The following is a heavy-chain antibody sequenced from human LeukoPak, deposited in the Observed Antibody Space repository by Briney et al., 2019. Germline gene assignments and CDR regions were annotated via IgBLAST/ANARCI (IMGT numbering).Heavy chain of an antibody. CDR2: ISYDGSNK. CDR3: AKDSGFKLRFLEWFLDY. V-gene: IGHV3-30*18. J-gene: IGHJ4*02. CDR1: GSTFSSYG. Sequence: PGGSLRLSCAASGSTFSSYGMHWVRQAPGKGLEWVAVISYDGSNKYYADSVKGRFTISRDNSKNTLYLQMNSLRAEDTAVYHCAKDSGFKLRFLEWFLDYWGQGTLVTVSS. D-gene: IGHD3-3*01.